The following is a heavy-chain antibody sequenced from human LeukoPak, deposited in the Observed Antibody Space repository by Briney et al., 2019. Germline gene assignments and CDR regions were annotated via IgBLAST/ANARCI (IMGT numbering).Heavy chain of an antibody. J-gene: IGHJ4*02. D-gene: IGHD3-10*01. V-gene: IGHV1-2*06. CDR2: INPNSGGT. CDR3: ARDGGDYYGSGEPNDY. Sequence: ASVKVSCKASGYTFTGYYMHWVRQAPGQGLEWMGRINPNSGGTNYAQKFQGRVTMTRDTSISTAYMELSRLRPDDTAVYYCARDGGDYYGSGEPNDYWGQGTLVTVSS. CDR1: GYTFTGYY.